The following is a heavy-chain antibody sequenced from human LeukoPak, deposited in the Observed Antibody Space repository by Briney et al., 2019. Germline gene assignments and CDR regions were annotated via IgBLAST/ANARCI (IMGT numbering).Heavy chain of an antibody. V-gene: IGHV1-69*13. D-gene: IGHD3-3*01. J-gene: IGHJ6*02. CDR1: GGTFSSYA. Sequence: SVKVSCKASGGTFSSYAISWVRQAPGQGLEWMGGIIPIFGTANYAQKFQDRVTITADESTSTAYMELSSLRSEDTAVYYCAREESTISYYYGMDVWGQGTTVTVSS. CDR3: AREESTISYYYGMDV. CDR2: IIPIFGTA.